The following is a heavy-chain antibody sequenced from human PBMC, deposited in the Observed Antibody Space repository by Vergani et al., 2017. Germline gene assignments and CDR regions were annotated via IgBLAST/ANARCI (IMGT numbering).Heavy chain of an antibody. D-gene: IGHD3-22*01. Sequence: QVQLVQSGAEVKKPGASVKVSCKASGYTFTSYYMHWVRQAPGQGLEWMGIINPSGGSTSYAQKFQGRVTMTRDTSTSTVYMELSSLRSEDTAVYYCARVPDYYDSSGYPLDAFDIWGQGTMVTVSS. CDR3: ARVPDYYDSSGYPLDAFDI. CDR2: INPSGGST. CDR1: GYTFTSYY. J-gene: IGHJ3*02. V-gene: IGHV1-46*01.